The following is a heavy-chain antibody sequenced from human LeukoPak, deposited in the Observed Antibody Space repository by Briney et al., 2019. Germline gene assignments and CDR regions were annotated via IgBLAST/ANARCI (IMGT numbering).Heavy chain of an antibody. CDR2: IYTSGST. CDR1: GGSISSYY. CDR3: ARVGDYYYMDV. V-gene: IGHV4-4*07. J-gene: IGHJ6*03. Sequence: PSETLSLTCTVSGGSISSYYWSWVRQPAGKGLGWIGRIYTSGSTNYTPSLKSRVTMSVDTSKTQFSLKLSSVTAADTAVYYCARVGDYYYMDVWGKGTTVTVSS.